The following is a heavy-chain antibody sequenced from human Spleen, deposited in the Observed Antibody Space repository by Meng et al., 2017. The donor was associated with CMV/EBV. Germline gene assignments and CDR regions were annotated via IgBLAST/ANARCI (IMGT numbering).Heavy chain of an antibody. J-gene: IGHJ4*02. CDR1: GFTFSSYA. CDR3: AKDEGYDSSGYPLDY. CDR2: ISYDGSNK. V-gene: IGHV3-30-3*01. D-gene: IGHD3-22*01. Sequence: QVQLVESGXGVVQPGRSLRLSCAASGFTFSSYAMHWVRQAPGKGLEWVAVISYDGSNKYYADSVKGRFTISRDNSKNTLYLQMNSLRAEDTAVYYCAKDEGYDSSGYPLDYWGQGTLVTVSS.